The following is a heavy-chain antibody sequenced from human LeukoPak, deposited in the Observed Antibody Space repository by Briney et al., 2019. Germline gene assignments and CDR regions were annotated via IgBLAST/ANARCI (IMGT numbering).Heavy chain of an antibody. V-gene: IGHV4-4*02. CDR1: GGSISSSNW. J-gene: IGHJ6*02. CDR2: IYHSGST. CDR3: AITPYYYYGMDV. Sequence: SGTLSLTCAVSGGSISSSNWWSWVRQPPGKGLEWIGEIYHSGSTNYNPSLKSRVTISVDTSKNQFSLKLSSVTAADTAVYYCAITPYYYYGMDVWGQGTTVTVSS.